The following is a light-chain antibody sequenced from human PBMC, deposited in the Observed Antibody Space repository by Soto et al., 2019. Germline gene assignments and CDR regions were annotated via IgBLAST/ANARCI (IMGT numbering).Light chain of an antibody. V-gene: IGLV2-8*01. Sequence: QSALTQPPSASGSPGQSVTISCTGTSSDVGNYNYVSWYQQHPGKAPKLMIYEVSERPSGVPDRFSGSKSGNTASLTVSGLQAEHEADYYCSSYAGSNNLVFGGGTKLTVL. CDR3: SSYAGSNNLV. CDR1: SSDVGNYNY. J-gene: IGLJ3*02. CDR2: EVS.